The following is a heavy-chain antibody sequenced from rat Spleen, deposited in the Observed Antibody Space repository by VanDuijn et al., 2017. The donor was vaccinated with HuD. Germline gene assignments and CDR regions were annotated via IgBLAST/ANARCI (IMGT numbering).Heavy chain of an antibody. CDR1: GFTFTRSA. CDR3: ARGYYSGFDY. CDR2: VSHDGVNT. Sequence: EVQLVESGGGSVQPGRSLKLSCAAAGFTFTRSAMAWVRQAPTKGLEWVASVSHDGVNTYYLDSVKGRFTISSDNAKNTLYLQMDSLRSEDTATYYCARGYYSGFDYWGQGVMVTVSS. J-gene: IGHJ2*01. D-gene: IGHD1-1*01. V-gene: IGHV5-29*01.